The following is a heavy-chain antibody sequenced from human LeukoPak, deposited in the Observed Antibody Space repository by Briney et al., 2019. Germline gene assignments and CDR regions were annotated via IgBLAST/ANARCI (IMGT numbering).Heavy chain of an antibody. Sequence: SVKVSCKASGGTFSSYAISWVRQAPGQGLEWMGRIIPIFGTANYAQKFQGRVTITTDESTSTAYMELSSLRSEDTAVYYCANFSPAGHDAFDIWGQGTMVTVSS. V-gene: IGHV1-69*05. CDR3: ANFSPAGHDAFDI. CDR2: IIPIFGTA. D-gene: IGHD2/OR15-2a*01. J-gene: IGHJ3*02. CDR1: GGTFSSYA.